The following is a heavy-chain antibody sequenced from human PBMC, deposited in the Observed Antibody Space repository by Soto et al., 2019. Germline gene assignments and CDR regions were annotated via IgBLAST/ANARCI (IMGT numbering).Heavy chain of an antibody. Sequence: GGSLRLSCAASGFTFSSYAMHWFRQAPGKGLEWVAVISYDGSNKYYADSVKGRFTISRDNSKNTLYLQMNSLRAEDTAVYYCARAAIVVVPAALSDYWGQGTLVTVSS. CDR2: ISYDGSNK. D-gene: IGHD2-2*01. CDR1: GFTFSSYA. V-gene: IGHV3-30-3*01. J-gene: IGHJ4*02. CDR3: ARAAIVVVPAALSDY.